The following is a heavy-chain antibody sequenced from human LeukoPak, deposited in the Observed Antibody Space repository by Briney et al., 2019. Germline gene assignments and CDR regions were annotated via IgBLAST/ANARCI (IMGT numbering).Heavy chain of an antibody. CDR2: IYYSGST. Sequence: SETLSLTCTVSGGSISSSSYYWGWIRQPPGKGLEWIGSIYYSGSTYYNPSLKSRVTVSVDTSKNQFSLKLSSVTAADTAVYYCATGKRGIPAALLPLYWYLDLWDRGTLVTVSS. J-gene: IGHJ2*01. CDR1: GGSISSSSYY. V-gene: IGHV4-39*01. CDR3: ATGKRGIPAALLPLYWYLDL. D-gene: IGHD1-20*01.